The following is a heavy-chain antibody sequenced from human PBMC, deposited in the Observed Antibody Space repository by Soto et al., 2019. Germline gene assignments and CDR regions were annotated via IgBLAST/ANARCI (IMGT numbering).Heavy chain of an antibody. D-gene: IGHD6-6*01. CDR2: ISSSSSYI. V-gene: IGHV3-21*04. CDR1: GFTFSSYS. CDR3: AKDLLYSSSLPNYFDY. J-gene: IGHJ4*02. Sequence: PGGSLRLSCAASGFTFSSYSMNWVRQAPGKGLEWVSSISSSSSYIYYADSVKGRFTISRDNSKNTLYLQMNSLRAEDTAVYYCAKDLLYSSSLPNYFDYWGQGTLVTVSS.